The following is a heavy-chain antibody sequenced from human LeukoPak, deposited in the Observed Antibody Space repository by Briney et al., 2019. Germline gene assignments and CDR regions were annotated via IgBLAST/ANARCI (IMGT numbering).Heavy chain of an antibody. D-gene: IGHD1-1*01. V-gene: IGHV3-66*01. J-gene: IGHJ4*02. Sequence: GGSLRLSCAASGFTVSSNYMSWVRQAPGKELEWISIIYSGGSTHYVDSVKGRFTISRDNSKNTLYLQMNSLRAEDTAIYYCARDPQRHYFDYWGQGTLVTVSS. CDR2: IYSGGST. CDR3: ARDPQRHYFDY. CDR1: GFTVSSNY.